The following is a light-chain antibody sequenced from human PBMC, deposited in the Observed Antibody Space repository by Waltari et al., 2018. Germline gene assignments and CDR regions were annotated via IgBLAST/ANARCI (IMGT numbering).Light chain of an antibody. CDR2: MAS. Sequence: DIQMTQSPSTLSASIGDRVTITCRASQSISNWLAWYQPIPGKAPKLRIYMASSLETGVPSRFRGSGSGTEFTLTISSLQPGDFATYYCQQYNTYPFTFGLGTKLESK. J-gene: IGKJ2*01. CDR3: QQYNTYPFT. V-gene: IGKV1-5*03. CDR1: QSISNW.